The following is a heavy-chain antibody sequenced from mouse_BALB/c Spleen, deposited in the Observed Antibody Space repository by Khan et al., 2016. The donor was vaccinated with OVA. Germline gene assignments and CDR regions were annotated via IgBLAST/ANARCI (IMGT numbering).Heavy chain of an antibody. CDR2: ISYSGST. Sequence: VQLKESGPGLVKPSQSLSLTCTVTGYSITSDYAWNWIRQFPGNKLEWMGYISYSGSTNYNPSLKSRISITRDTSKNQFFLQLNSMTTEDTATYYCARDGSRYTYAMDYWGQGTSVTVSS. V-gene: IGHV3-2*02. CDR1: GYSITSDYA. D-gene: IGHD2-3*01. CDR3: ARDGSRYTYAMDY. J-gene: IGHJ4*01.